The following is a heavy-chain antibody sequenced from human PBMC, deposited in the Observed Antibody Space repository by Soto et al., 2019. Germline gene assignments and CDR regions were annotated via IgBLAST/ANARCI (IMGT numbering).Heavy chain of an antibody. Sequence: EVQLLESGGGLVQPGGSLRLSCAASGFTFSSYAKSWVRQAPGKGLEWVSAISGSGGSTYYADSVKGRFTISRDNSKNTLYLQMNSLRAEDTAVYYCAKDTAYRKVGATGWGQGTLVTVSS. CDR3: AKDTAYRKVGATG. CDR2: ISGSGGST. CDR1: GFTFSSYA. V-gene: IGHV3-23*01. J-gene: IGHJ4*02. D-gene: IGHD1-26*01.